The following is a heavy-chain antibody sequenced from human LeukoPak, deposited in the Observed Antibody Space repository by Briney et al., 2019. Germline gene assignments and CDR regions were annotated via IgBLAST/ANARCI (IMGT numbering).Heavy chain of an antibody. Sequence: GGSLRLSCAASGFTFSSYAMSWVRQAPGKGLEWVSAISGSGGSTYYADTVKGRFTISRDNSKNTLYLQMNSLRAEDTAVYYCAKGDGGSFYYYYMDVWGKGTTVTVSS. V-gene: IGHV3-23*01. CDR1: GFTFSSYA. J-gene: IGHJ6*03. CDR3: AKGDGGSFYYYYMDV. CDR2: ISGSGGST. D-gene: IGHD4-23*01.